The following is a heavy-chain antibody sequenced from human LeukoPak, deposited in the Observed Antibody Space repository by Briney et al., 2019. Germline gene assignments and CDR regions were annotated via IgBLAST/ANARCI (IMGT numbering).Heavy chain of an antibody. CDR2: INSDGSST. CDR3: ARLLEWLPLDY. D-gene: IGHD3-3*01. V-gene: IGHV3-74*01. Sequence: GGSLRLSCAASGFTFNTYEMNWVRQAPGKGLVWVSRINSDGSSTSYADSVKGRFTISRDNAKNTLYLQMNSLRAEDTAVYYCARLLEWLPLDYWGQGTLVTVSS. J-gene: IGHJ4*02. CDR1: GFTFNTYE.